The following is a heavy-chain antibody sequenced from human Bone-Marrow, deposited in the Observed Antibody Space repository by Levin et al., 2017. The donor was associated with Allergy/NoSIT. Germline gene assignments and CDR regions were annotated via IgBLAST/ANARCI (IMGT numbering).Heavy chain of an antibody. CDR2: ITGSGGST. V-gene: IGHV3-23*01. CDR1: GFTFSSYT. D-gene: IGHD3-16*01. CDR3: AKRRGDPPGYFDY. J-gene: IGHJ4*02. Sequence: AGGSLRLSCAASGFTFSSYTMSWGRQAPGKGLEGVSAITGSGGSTYYADSVEGRFTISRDNSKNTQYLQMNSLSAADTAVYYCAKRRGDPPGYFDYWGQGPLVT.